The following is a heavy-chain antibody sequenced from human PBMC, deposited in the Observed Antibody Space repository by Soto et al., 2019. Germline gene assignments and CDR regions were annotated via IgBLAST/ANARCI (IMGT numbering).Heavy chain of an antibody. CDR1: GYTFTSYY. V-gene: IGHV1-46*03. J-gene: IGHJ4*02. D-gene: IGHD2-2*01. CDR2: INPSGGST. Sequence: ASVKVSCKASGYTFTSYYMHWVRQAPGQGLEWMGIINPSGGSTSYAQKFQGRVTMTRDTSTSTVYMELSSLRSEDTAVYYCASRGPYCSSTRCYDLWVFVYWGQGTLVTVSS. CDR3: ASRGPYCSSTRCYDLWVFVY.